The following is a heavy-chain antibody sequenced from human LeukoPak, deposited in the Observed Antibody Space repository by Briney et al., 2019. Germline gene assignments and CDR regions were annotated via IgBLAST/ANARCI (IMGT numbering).Heavy chain of an antibody. Sequence: GGSLRLSCAATGFTFSSYWMSWVRQAPGKGLECVANIKEDGSEEYYVDSVKGRFSISRDNAKKSLYLQINSLRAEDTSVYYCARDWLAGNPYHAFDLWGKGTMVTVSS. CDR2: IKEDGSEE. V-gene: IGHV3-7*01. J-gene: IGHJ3*01. CDR3: ARDWLAGNPYHAFDL. D-gene: IGHD3-22*01. CDR1: GFTFSSYW.